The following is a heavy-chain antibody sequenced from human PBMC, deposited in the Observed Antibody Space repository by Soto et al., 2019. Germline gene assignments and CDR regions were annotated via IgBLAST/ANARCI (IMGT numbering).Heavy chain of an antibody. J-gene: IGHJ4*02. CDR1: GDSVSSNSAA. CDR2: TYYRSKWYY. V-gene: IGHV6-1*01. D-gene: IGHD3-9*01. Sequence: SQTLSLTCAISGDSVSSNSAAWNWIRQSPSRGLEWLGRTYYRSKWYYDSALSVKSRITINPDTSKNQLSLQLNSVTPEDTAVYYCARDVGAGYYFDYWGQGTLVTVPQ. CDR3: ARDVGAGYYFDY.